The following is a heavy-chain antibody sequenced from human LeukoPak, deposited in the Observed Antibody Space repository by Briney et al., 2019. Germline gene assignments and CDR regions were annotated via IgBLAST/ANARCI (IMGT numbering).Heavy chain of an antibody. CDR1: GGSISSSHYY. CDR3: ARQISDYYYYYIDV. D-gene: IGHD3-10*01. Sequence: SETLSLTCTVSGGSISSSHYYWGWIRRTPGKGLEWIGTIYYSGTTYYNPSLESRTTKSEDTSKNQFSLTLRSVTAADTAVYYCARQISDYYYYYIDVWGKGTTVTVSS. J-gene: IGHJ6*03. CDR2: IYYSGTT. V-gene: IGHV4-39*01.